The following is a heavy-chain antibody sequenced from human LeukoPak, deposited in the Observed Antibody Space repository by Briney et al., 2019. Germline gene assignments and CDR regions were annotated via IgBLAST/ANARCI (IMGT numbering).Heavy chain of an antibody. V-gene: IGHV3-21*01. J-gene: IGHJ4*02. Sequence: PGGSLRLSCAASGFTFSSYAMSWVRQAPGKGLEWVSSICSTSRCIFYADSVKGRFTISRDNAKSSLYLQMNSLRVEDTAVYYCARGRPHGNDYWGQGTLVTVSS. CDR3: ARGRPHGNDY. CDR2: ICSTSRCI. CDR1: GFTFSSYA. D-gene: IGHD4-23*01.